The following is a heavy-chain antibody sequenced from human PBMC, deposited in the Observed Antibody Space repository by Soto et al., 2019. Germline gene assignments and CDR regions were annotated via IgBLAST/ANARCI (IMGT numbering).Heavy chain of an antibody. Sequence: GGSLRLSCAASGFTFDDYAMHWVRQAPGKGLEWVSGISWNSGSIGYADSVKGRFTISRDNAKNSLYLQMNSLRAEDTALYYCARDSSGYLDAFDIWGQGTMVTVS. D-gene: IGHD3-22*01. CDR2: ISWNSGSI. CDR1: GFTFDDYA. CDR3: ARDSSGYLDAFDI. J-gene: IGHJ3*02. V-gene: IGHV3-9*01.